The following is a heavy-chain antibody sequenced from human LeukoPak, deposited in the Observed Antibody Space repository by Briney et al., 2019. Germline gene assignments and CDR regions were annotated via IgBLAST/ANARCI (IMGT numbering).Heavy chain of an antibody. CDR3: ARDKAHSYGRYFDP. CDR1: GGSISTYY. D-gene: IGHD5-18*01. J-gene: IGHJ5*02. CDR2: ISNGNT. Sequence: SETLSLTCSVAGGSISTYYWNWIRQTPGKGLEWIGHISNGNTDYNPSLKSRVTISVDTSKNQFSLKLTSVTAADTAVYYCARDKAHSYGRYFDPWGQGALVIVSS. V-gene: IGHV4-59*01.